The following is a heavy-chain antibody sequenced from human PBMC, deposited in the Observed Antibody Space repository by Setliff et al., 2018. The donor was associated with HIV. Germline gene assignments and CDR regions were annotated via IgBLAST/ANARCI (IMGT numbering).Heavy chain of an antibody. CDR3: ATIAGFDTS. J-gene: IGHJ4*02. CDR1: GGSISPYY. CDR2: VSYDGRA. V-gene: IGHV4-59*01. Sequence: TSETLSLTCTVSGGSISPYYWSWIRQPPGKPIEWIAYVSYDGRAEYNPSLKRRITIAFDTSKNVVSLKLTSVTVADSAVYYCATIAGFDTSWGQGKLVTVSS. D-gene: IGHD6-13*01.